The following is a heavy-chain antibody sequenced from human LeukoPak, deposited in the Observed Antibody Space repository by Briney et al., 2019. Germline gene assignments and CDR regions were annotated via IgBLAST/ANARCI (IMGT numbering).Heavy chain of an antibody. Sequence: PSQTLSLTCTVSGGPINSGNYYWSWMRQPAGKGLEWIGRIHIGGTTTQNPSLKSRVTISIDTSKNQFSLKLSSVTAADTAVYYCASPYSSSWYFQHWGQGTLVTVSS. D-gene: IGHD6-13*01. V-gene: IGHV4-61*02. CDR3: ASPYSSSWYFQH. CDR1: GGPINSGNYY. CDR2: IHIGGTT. J-gene: IGHJ1*01.